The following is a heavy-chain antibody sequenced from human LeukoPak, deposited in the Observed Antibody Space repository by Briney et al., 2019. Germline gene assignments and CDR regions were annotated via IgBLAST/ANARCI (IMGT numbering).Heavy chain of an antibody. J-gene: IGHJ4*02. CDR1: GGSISSYY. CDR3: ARQEYSSSWSDPLYYFDY. V-gene: IGHV4-59*01. CDR2: IYYSGST. Sequence: SETLSLTCTVSGGSISSYYWSWIRQPPGKGLEWIGYIYYSGSTDYNPPLKSRVTISVDTSKNQFSLKLSSVTAADTAVYYCARQEYSSSWSDPLYYFDYWGQGTLVTVSS. D-gene: IGHD6-13*01.